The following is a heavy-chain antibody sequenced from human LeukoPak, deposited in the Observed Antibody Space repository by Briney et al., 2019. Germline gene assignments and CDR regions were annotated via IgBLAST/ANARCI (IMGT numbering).Heavy chain of an antibody. CDR2: INWNGGST. V-gene: IGHV3-20*04. D-gene: IGHD1-1*01. CDR1: GGSISSSSYY. Sequence: PSETLSLTCTVSGGSISSSSYYWGWIRQPPGKGLEWVSGINWNGGSTGYADSVKGRFTIPRDNAKNSLYLQMNSLRAEDTALYYCARGDDGWPDAFDIWGQGTMVTVSS. CDR3: ARGDDGWPDAFDI. J-gene: IGHJ3*02.